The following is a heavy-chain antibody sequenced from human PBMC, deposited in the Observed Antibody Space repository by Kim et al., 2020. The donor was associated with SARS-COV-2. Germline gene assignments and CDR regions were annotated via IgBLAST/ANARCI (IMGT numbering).Heavy chain of an antibody. J-gene: IGHJ4*02. V-gene: IGHV3-30*18. D-gene: IGHD3-22*01. CDR2: ISYDGSNK. CDR1: GFTFSSYG. Sequence: GGSLRLSCAASGFTFSSYGMHWVRQAPGKGLEWVAVISYDGSNKYYADSVKGRFTISRDNSKNTLYLQMNSLRAEDTAVYYCAKESHYYDSSGYLSHRGPGFDHQFDYWGQGTLGTVSS. CDR3: AKESHYYDSSGYLSHRGPGFDHQFDY.